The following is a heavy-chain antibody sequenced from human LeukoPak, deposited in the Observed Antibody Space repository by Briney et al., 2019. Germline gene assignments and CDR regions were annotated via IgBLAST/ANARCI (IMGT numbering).Heavy chain of an antibody. Sequence: PGRSLRLSCAASGLTFSNYGMNWVRQAPGKGLEWVALISYDGSNKYYADSVKGRFSISRDNSKNTLYLQMNSLRAEDTAVYYCARLEAVVTPGSWGQGTLVTVSS. V-gene: IGHV3-30*03. CDR3: ARLEAVVTPGS. CDR1: GLTFSNYG. J-gene: IGHJ4*02. D-gene: IGHD5-18*01. CDR2: ISYDGSNK.